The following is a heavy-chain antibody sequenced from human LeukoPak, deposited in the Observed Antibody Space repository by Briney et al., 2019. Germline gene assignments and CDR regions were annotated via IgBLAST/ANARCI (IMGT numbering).Heavy chain of an antibody. CDR3: AREIFGGDWANDAFDI. CDR1: GGSISSYY. D-gene: IGHD2-21*02. V-gene: IGHV4-59*01. J-gene: IGHJ3*02. Sequence: SETLSLTCTVSGGSISSYYWSWIRQPPGKGLEWIRYIYYSGSTNYNPSLKSRVTISVDTSKNQFSLKLSSVTAADTAVYYCAREIFGGDWANDAFDIWGQGTMVTVSS. CDR2: IYYSGST.